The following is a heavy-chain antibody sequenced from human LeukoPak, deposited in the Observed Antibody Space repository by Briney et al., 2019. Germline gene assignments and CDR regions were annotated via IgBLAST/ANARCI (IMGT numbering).Heavy chain of an antibody. CDR2: IYSNGWT. D-gene: IGHD6-19*01. V-gene: IGHV4-61*02. Sequence: SQTLSLTCTVSGGSFSTDLYYWTWIRPPAGKGRGWIGRIYSNGWTDYNPPLKSRVSISIDTSKNHFSLKMSLATAADTALYYCARGSGWNSFDPWGQGTLVTVSS. CDR3: ARGSGWNSFDP. J-gene: IGHJ5*02. CDR1: GGSFSTDLYY.